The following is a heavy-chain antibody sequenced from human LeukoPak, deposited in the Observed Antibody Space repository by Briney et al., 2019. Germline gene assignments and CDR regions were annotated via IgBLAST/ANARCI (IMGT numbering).Heavy chain of an antibody. CDR1: GGTFSSYA. V-gene: IGHV1-69*05. D-gene: IGHD3-3*01. J-gene: IGHJ4*02. Sequence: SVKVSCKASGGTFSSYAISWVRQAPGQGLEWMGGVIPIFGTANYAQKLQGRVTMTTDTSTSTAYMELRSLRSDDTAVYYCARDYEYYFDYWGQGTLVTVSS. CDR3: ARDYEYYFDY. CDR2: VIPIFGTA.